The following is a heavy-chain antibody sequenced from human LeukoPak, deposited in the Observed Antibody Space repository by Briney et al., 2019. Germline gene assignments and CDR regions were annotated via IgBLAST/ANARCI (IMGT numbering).Heavy chain of an antibody. V-gene: IGHV1-8*01. CDR2: MNPNSGNT. J-gene: IGHJ4*02. CDR1: GYTFTSYD. Sequence: ASEKVSCKASGYTFTSYDINWVRQATGQGLEWVGWMNPNSGNTGYAQKFQGRVTMTRNTSISTAYMELSSLRSEDTAVYYCARAPMGWLIHFDYWGQGTLVTVSS. CDR3: ARAPMGWLIHFDY. D-gene: IGHD3-3*01.